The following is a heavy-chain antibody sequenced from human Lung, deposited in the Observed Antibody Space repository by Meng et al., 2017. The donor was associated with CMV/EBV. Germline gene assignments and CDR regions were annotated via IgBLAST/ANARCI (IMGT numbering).Heavy chain of an antibody. D-gene: IGHD1-26*01. V-gene: IGHV3-15*01. J-gene: IGHJ4*02. CDR1: GFTLRNAW. CDR3: TTDPVGSTTFGY. Sequence: GFTLRNAWLSCFRRAPGKGLGWFVRIKHKTDGRTTDHAAPVKGRFTISRDDSKNTLYLQMTSLKTEDTAVYYCTTDPVGSTTFGYWGQGTLVTVSS. CDR2: IKHKTDGRTT.